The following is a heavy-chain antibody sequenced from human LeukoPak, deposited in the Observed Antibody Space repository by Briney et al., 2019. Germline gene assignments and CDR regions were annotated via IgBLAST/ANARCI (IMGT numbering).Heavy chain of an antibody. J-gene: IGHJ3*01. CDR3: ARAGIYGGGKSYAFDV. V-gene: IGHV3-21*01. D-gene: IGHD4-23*01. CDR1: GFTFSSFG. CDR2: ISSSGGYI. Sequence: GGSLRLSCAASGFTFSSFGMNWVRQAPGKGLDWVSSISSSGGYIYYADSVQGRFTISRDNARNSLYLHMNSLRVGDTAVYYCARAGIYGGGKSYAFDVWGQGTTVIVSS.